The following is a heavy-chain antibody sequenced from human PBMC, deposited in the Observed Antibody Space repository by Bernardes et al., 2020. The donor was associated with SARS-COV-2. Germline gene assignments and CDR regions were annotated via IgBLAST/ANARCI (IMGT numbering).Heavy chain of an antibody. CDR3: ATGPYDFWSGPNWFDP. J-gene: IGHJ5*02. CDR1: GYTLTELS. D-gene: IGHD3-3*01. Sequence: ASMKVSCKVSGYTLTELSMHWVRQAPGKGLEWMGGFDPEDGETIYAQKFQGRVTMTEDTSTDTAYMELSSLRSEDTAVYYCATGPYDFWSGPNWFDPWGQGTLVTVSS. V-gene: IGHV1-24*01. CDR2: FDPEDGET.